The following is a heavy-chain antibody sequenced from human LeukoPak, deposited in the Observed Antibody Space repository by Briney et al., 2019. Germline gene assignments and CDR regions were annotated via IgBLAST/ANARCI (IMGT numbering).Heavy chain of an antibody. CDR3: ARDFHYSGSGSYYNRAFDI. J-gene: IGHJ3*02. V-gene: IGHV1-8*01. Sequence: ASVKVSCKASRYTFTSYDINWVRQATGQGLEWMGWMNPNSGNTGYAQKFQGRVTMTRNTSISTAYMELSSLRSEDTAVYYCARDFHYSGSGSYYNRAFDIWGQGTVVTVSS. D-gene: IGHD3-10*01. CDR2: MNPNSGNT. CDR1: RYTFTSYD.